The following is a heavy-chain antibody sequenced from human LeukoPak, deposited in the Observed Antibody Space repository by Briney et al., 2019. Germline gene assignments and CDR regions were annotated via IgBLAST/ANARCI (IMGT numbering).Heavy chain of an antibody. CDR1: GGSLSGYY. D-gene: IGHD3-22*01. V-gene: IGHV4-34*01. CDR3: ARGRYYDSSGYYFDY. Sequence: SETLSLTCAVYGGSLSGYYWSWIRQPPGKGLEWIGEINHSGSTNYNPSLKSRVTISVDTSKNQFSLKLSSVTAADTAVYYCARGRYYDSSGYYFDYWGQGTLVTVSS. CDR2: INHSGST. J-gene: IGHJ4*02.